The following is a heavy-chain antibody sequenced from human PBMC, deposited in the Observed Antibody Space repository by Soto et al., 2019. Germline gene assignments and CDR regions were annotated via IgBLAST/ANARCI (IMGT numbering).Heavy chain of an antibody. J-gene: IGHJ4*02. Sequence: ASVKVSCKGSGYGFTTYGITWVRQAPGQGLEWMAWISAHNGNTNYAQKLQGRVTVTRDTSTSTAYMELRSLRSDDTAVYYCARDAPPEDYWGQGTLVTVSS. CDR3: ARDAPPEDY. V-gene: IGHV1-18*01. CDR1: GYGFTTYG. CDR2: ISAHNGNT.